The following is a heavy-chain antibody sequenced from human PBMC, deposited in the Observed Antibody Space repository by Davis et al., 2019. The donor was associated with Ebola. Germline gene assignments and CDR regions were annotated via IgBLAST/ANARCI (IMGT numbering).Heavy chain of an antibody. D-gene: IGHD1-26*01. Sequence: GGSLRLSCAASGFTFSSYAMHWVRQAPGKGLEYVSAISSNGGSTYYANSVKGRFTISRDNSKNTLYLQMNSLRAEDTAVYYCASGPWYSGSYYHAFDIWGQGTMVTVSS. J-gene: IGHJ3*02. CDR3: ASGPWYSGSYYHAFDI. V-gene: IGHV3-64*01. CDR1: GFTFSSYA. CDR2: ISSNGGST.